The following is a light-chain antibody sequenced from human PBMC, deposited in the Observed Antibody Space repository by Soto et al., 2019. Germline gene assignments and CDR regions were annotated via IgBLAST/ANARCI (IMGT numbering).Light chain of an antibody. CDR1: SSNF. J-gene: IGLJ2*01. Sequence: QSALTRPASVSGSLGQSVTISCTGSSSNFVSWYQQHPGKAPKLIIYEVSDRPSGVSDRFSGSRSGNTASLTISGLRAEDEADFFCSSYTANTVIFGGGTKVTVL. CDR3: SSYTANTVI. V-gene: IGLV2-14*01. CDR2: EVS.